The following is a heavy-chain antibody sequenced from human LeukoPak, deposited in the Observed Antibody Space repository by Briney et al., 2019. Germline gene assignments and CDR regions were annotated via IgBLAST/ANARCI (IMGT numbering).Heavy chain of an antibody. Sequence: SETLSLTCTVSGGSISSGSYYWSWIRQPAGKGLEWIGRIYTSGSTNYNPSLKSRATISVDTSKNQFSLKLSSVTAADTAVYYCARESGSPGPFDYWGQGTLVTVSS. D-gene: IGHD1-26*01. CDR2: IYTSGST. CDR3: ARESGSPGPFDY. J-gene: IGHJ4*02. CDR1: GGSISSGSYY. V-gene: IGHV4-61*02.